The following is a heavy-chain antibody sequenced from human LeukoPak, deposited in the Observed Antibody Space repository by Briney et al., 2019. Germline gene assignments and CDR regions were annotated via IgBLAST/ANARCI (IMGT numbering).Heavy chain of an antibody. CDR3: ARVLDSSSWYVPCYYYYGMDV. D-gene: IGHD6-13*01. CDR1: GGSISSYY. V-gene: IGHV4-59*01. CDR2: IYYSGST. J-gene: IGHJ6*02. Sequence: SETLSLTCTVSGGSISSYYWSWIRQPPGKGLEWIGYIYYSGSTNYNPSLKSRVTISVDTSKNQFSLKLSSVTAADTAVYYCARVLDSSSWYVPCYYYYGMDVWGQGTTVTVSS.